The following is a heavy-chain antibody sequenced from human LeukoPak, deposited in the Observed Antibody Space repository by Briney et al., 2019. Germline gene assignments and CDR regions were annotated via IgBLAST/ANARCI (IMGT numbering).Heavy chain of an antibody. D-gene: IGHD6-13*01. CDR3: ARVRGQQLVRGDWFDP. CDR2: IIPIFGTA. V-gene: IGHV1-69*13. CDR1: GGTFSSYA. J-gene: IGHJ5*02. Sequence: SVKVSCKASGGTFSSYAISWVRQAPGQGLEWMGGIIPIFGTANYAQKFQGRVTITADESTSTAYMELSSLRSEDTAVYYCARVRGQQLVRGDWFDPWGQGTLVTVSS.